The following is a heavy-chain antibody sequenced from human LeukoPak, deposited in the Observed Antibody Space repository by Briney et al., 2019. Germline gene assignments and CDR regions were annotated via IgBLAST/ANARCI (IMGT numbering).Heavy chain of an antibody. CDR2: MNQDGSRK. CDR1: GFTFSSSW. D-gene: IGHD3-10*01. CDR3: TRDSQGSGTYSTDQ. V-gene: IGHV3-7*01. Sequence: GGSLRLSCVASGFTFSSSWMSWVRQGPGKGPEWVANMNQDGSRKYYVDSVKGRFTISRDNAKNSLFLQMNGLRDEDTAVYYCTRDSQGSGTYSTDQWGQGTLVTVSP. J-gene: IGHJ4*02.